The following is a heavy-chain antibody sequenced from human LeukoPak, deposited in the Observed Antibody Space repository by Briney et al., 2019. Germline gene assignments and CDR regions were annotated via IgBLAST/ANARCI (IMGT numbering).Heavy chain of an antibody. CDR3: ARVVEFWSGYYSGWFDP. V-gene: IGHV1-69*06. Sequence: GASVKVSCKASGGTFSSYAISWVRQAPGQGLEWMGGIIPIFGTANYAQKFQGRVTITADKSTSTAYMELSSLRSEDTAVYYCARVVEFWSGYYSGWFDPWGQGTLVTVSS. CDR2: IIPIFGTA. D-gene: IGHD3-3*01. J-gene: IGHJ5*02. CDR1: GGTFSSYA.